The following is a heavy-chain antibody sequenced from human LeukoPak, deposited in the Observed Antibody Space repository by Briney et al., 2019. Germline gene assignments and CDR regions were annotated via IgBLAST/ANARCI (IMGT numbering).Heavy chain of an antibody. Sequence: PGGSLRLSCAASGFTFSNYAMSWVRQAPGKGLEWVSAISGSGGSTYYADSVKGRFTISRDNSKNTLYLQMNSLRAEDTAIYYCAKYCTTTSCYIRYGMDVWGQGTTVTVSS. CDR3: AKYCTTTSCYIRYGMDV. V-gene: IGHV3-23*01. J-gene: IGHJ6*02. CDR1: GFTFSNYA. D-gene: IGHD2-2*02. CDR2: ISGSGGST.